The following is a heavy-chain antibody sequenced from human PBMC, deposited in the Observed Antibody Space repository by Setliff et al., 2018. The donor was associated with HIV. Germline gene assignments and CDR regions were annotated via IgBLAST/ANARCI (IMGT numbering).Heavy chain of an antibody. Sequence: PGGSLRLSCAASGFTFSSYSMNWVRQAPGKGLEWVSYISSSSSTIYYADSVKGRFTISRDNAKNSLYLQMNSLRAEDTAVYYCASSGIAARLEYFHHWGQGSLVTVSS. V-gene: IGHV3-48*04. CDR1: GFTFSSYS. J-gene: IGHJ1*01. CDR2: ISSSSSTI. CDR3: ASSGIAARLEYFHH. D-gene: IGHD6-6*01.